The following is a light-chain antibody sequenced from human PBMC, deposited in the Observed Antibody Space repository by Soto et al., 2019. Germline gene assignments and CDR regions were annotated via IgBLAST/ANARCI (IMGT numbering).Light chain of an antibody. Sequence: DIQMTQSPSTLSASVGDRVTITCRASHSISSWLAWYQQKPGKAPKLLIYKASSLESGVPSRFSGSGSGTEFTLTISSLQPDDFATYYGQQYNSYPFTFGPGTKVDIK. CDR2: KAS. J-gene: IGKJ3*01. V-gene: IGKV1-5*03. CDR1: HSISSW. CDR3: QQYNSYPFT.